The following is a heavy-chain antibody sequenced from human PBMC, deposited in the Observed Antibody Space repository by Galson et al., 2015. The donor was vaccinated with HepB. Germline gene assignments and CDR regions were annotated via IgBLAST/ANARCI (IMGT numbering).Heavy chain of an antibody. D-gene: IGHD4-17*01. CDR3: AREGDDCGDYVSGDYYGMDV. V-gene: IGHV3-30-3*01. J-gene: IGHJ6*02. CDR2: ISYDGSNK. CDR1: GFTFSSYA. Sequence: SLRLSCAASGFTFSSYAMHWVRQAPGKGLEWVAVISYDGSNKYYADSVKGRFTISRDNSKNTLYLQMNGLRAEDTAVYYCAREGDDCGDYVSGDYYGMDVWGQGTTVTVSS.